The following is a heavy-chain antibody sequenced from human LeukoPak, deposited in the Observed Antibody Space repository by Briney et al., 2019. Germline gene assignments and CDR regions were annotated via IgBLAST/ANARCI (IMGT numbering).Heavy chain of an antibody. J-gene: IGHJ4*02. V-gene: IGHV3-23*01. D-gene: IGHD3-22*01. CDR2: ICGSGGST. CDR1: GFTFSSYA. Sequence: PGGSLRLSCAASGFTFSSYAMSWVRQAPGKGLEWVSAICGSGGSTYYADSVKGQFTISRDNSKHTLYLQMNSLRAEDTAVYYCAKPSYYDSSGYYSYYFDYWGQGTLVTVSS. CDR3: AKPSYYDSSGYYSYYFDY.